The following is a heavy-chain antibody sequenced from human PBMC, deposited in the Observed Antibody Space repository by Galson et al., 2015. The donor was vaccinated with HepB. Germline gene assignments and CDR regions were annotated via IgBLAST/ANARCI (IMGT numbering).Heavy chain of an antibody. D-gene: IGHD3-3*01. CDR3: TRHPTTFYDFWSGYSDNWFDP. Sequence: SLRLSCAASGFTFSSYGMHWVRQAPGKGLEWVAGIWYDGSNKHYADSVKGRFTISRDNSKNTLYLQVNSLRAEDTALYYCTRHPTTFYDFWSGYSDNWFDPWG. J-gene: IGHJ5*02. CDR1: GFTFSSYG. V-gene: IGHV3-33*01. CDR2: IWYDGSNK.